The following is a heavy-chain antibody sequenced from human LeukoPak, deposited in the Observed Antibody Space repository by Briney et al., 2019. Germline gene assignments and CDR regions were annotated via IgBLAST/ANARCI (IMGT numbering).Heavy chain of an antibody. Sequence: GTLSLTCTVSGGSISSTNWWSWVRQPPGKGLEWVSGITSGGASTYYADSVKGRFTISRDNSKNTLYLQMNSLRAEDTAVYYCAKGPLLWFGEFLYYFDYWGQGTLVTVSS. D-gene: IGHD3-10*01. CDR2: ITSGGAST. CDR1: GGSISSTN. CDR3: AKGPLLWFGEFLYYFDY. V-gene: IGHV3-23*01. J-gene: IGHJ4*02.